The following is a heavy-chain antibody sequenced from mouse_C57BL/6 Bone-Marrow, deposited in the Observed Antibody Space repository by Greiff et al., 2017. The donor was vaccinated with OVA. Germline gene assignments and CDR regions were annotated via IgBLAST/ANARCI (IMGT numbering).Heavy chain of an antibody. CDR3: ARHGTTDPLYAMDY. CDR2: ISNGGGST. Sequence: DVMLVESGGGLVQPGGSLKLSCAASGFTFSDYYMYWVRQTPEKRLEWVAYISNGGGSTYYPDTVKGRFTISRDNAKNTLYLQMSRLKSEDTAMYYCARHGTTDPLYAMDYWGQGTSVTVSS. D-gene: IGHD1-1*01. V-gene: IGHV5-12*01. CDR1: GFTFSDYY. J-gene: IGHJ4*01.